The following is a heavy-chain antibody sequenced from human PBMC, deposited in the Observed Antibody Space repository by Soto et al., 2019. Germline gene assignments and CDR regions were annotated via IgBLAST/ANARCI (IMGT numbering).Heavy chain of an antibody. D-gene: IGHD5-12*01. CDR1: GGTFSSYT. Sequence: ASVKVSCKASGGTFSSYTISWVRQAPGQGLEWMGRIIPILGIANYAQKFQGRVTITADKSTSTAYMELSSLRSEDTAVYYCARGASSGYDFSYYFDYWGQGTLVTVSS. V-gene: IGHV1-69*02. CDR2: IIPILGIA. J-gene: IGHJ4*02. CDR3: ARGASSGYDFSYYFDY.